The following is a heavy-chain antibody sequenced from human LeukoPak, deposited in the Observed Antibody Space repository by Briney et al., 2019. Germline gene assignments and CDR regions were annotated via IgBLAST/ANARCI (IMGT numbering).Heavy chain of an antibody. V-gene: IGHV3-23*01. CDR1: GFTFSSYA. CDR3: AKGVSRGDYDYVWGSSGY. Sequence: PGGSLRLSCAASGFTFSSYAMSWVRQAPGKGLEWVSAISGSGGSTYYADSVKGRFTISRDNSKNTLYLQMNSLRAEDTAVYYCAKGVSRGDYDYVWGSSGYWGQGTLVTVSS. D-gene: IGHD3-16*01. J-gene: IGHJ4*02. CDR2: ISGSGGST.